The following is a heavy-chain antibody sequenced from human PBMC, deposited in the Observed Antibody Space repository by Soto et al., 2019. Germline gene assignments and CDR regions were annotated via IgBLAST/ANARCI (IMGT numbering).Heavy chain of an antibody. D-gene: IGHD2-15*01. V-gene: IGHV3-74*03. Sequence: PGGSLRLSCEASGFTLSTYWMHWVRQVPGKGLVWVSRIKTDGSTTTYADSVKGRFSISRDNAKNMLYLQMNNLRVEDTAVYYCVRDQDTYGQAGLTFWGQVTVVTVCS. CDR2: IKTDGSTT. J-gene: IGHJ4*02. CDR3: VRDQDTYGQAGLTF. CDR1: GFTLSTYW.